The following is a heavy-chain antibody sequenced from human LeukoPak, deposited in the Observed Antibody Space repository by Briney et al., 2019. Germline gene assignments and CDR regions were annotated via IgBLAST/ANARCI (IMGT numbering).Heavy chain of an antibody. D-gene: IGHD6-13*01. CDR1: GFTFSSYG. Sequence: GGSLRLSCAASGFTFSSYGMHWVRQTTGKGLEWVSGIGTTGDTHYPDSVKGRFTVSRENAKNSLYLQMNSLRAGDTAVYYCARRKRYSSSWFYNRFDPWGQGTLVTVSS. J-gene: IGHJ5*02. CDR3: ARRKRYSSSWFYNRFDP. CDR2: IGTTGDT. V-gene: IGHV3-13*01.